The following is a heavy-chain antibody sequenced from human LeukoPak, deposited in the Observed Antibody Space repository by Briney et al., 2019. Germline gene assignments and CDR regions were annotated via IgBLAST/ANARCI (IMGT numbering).Heavy chain of an antibody. Sequence: GGSLRLSCAASGFTVSSDYMSWVRQAPGKGLEWVSVIYSGGSTYYADSVKGRFTISRDNSKNTLYLQMNSLRAEDTAVYYCAKAVVVVAASNWFDPWGQGTLVTVSS. D-gene: IGHD2-15*01. CDR3: AKAVVVVAASNWFDP. V-gene: IGHV3-53*01. J-gene: IGHJ5*02. CDR1: GFTVSSDY. CDR2: IYSGGST.